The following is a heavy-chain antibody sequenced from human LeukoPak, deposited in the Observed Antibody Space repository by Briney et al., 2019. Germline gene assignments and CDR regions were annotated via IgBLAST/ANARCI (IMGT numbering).Heavy chain of an antibody. CDR2: INNDGSGT. J-gene: IGHJ4*02. Sequence: VGSLRLSCAASGFTFSTYWMQWVRQAPGKGLMWVPRINNDGSGTTYADSVKGRFTISRDNPKNTVFLQMNSLRAEDTAVYYCARDADGPGSLIDYWGQGALVTVSS. D-gene: IGHD2-8*01. CDR3: ARDADGPGSLIDY. CDR1: GFTFSTYW. V-gene: IGHV3-74*01.